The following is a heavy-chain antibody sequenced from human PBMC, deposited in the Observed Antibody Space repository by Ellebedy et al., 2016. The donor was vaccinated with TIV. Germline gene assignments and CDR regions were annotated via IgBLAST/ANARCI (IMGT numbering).Heavy chain of an antibody. Sequence: PGGSLRLSCAASGFTFSSYGMHWVRQAPGKGLEWVAVIWYDGSNKYYADSVKGRFTISRDNSKNTLYLQMNSLRAEDTAVYYCARAYYYDSSGCAFDIWGQGTMVTVSS. CDR2: IWYDGSNK. D-gene: IGHD3-22*01. CDR3: ARAYYYDSSGCAFDI. J-gene: IGHJ3*02. V-gene: IGHV3-33*08. CDR1: GFTFSSYG.